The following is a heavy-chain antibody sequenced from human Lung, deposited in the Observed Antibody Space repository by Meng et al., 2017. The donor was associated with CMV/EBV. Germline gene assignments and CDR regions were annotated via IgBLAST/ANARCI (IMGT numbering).Heavy chain of an antibody. CDR3: ARQYDTRTWDNWFDP. Sequence: ESXKISXKGSGYSFTSYWIAWVRQMPGKGLEWMGIIYPGDSDTTYSPSFQGQVTISADNSISATYLQWSSLRASDTAMYYCARQYDTRTWDNWFDPWGQVNXVNGYS. D-gene: IGHD3-22*01. CDR2: IYPGDSDT. J-gene: IGHJ5*02. V-gene: IGHV5-51*01. CDR1: GYSFTSYW.